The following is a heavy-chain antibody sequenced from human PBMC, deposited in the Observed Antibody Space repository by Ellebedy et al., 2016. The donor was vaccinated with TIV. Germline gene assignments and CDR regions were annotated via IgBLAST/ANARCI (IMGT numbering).Heavy chain of an antibody. D-gene: IGHD2-2*01. Sequence: GGSLRLXXAASGFTFSSYAMSWVRQAPGKGLEWVSAISGSGGSTYYADSVKGRFTISRDNSKNTLYLQMNSLRAEDTAVYYCWGYCSSTSCYLDGWFDPWGQGTLVTVSS. V-gene: IGHV3-23*01. CDR1: GFTFSSYA. J-gene: IGHJ5*02. CDR3: WGYCSSTSCYLDGWFDP. CDR2: ISGSGGST.